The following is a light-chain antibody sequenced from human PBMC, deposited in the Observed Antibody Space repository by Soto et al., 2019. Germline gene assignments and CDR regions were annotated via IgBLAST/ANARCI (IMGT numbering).Light chain of an antibody. Sequence: EIVLTQSPATLSLSPGERATLSCRASQSVSSYLAWYQQKPGQAPSLLIYDASVRATGIPARFSGSGSGTKFTLTSSNPEPEDFAVYYCQKRSTWRFGGGTKVEIK. CDR3: QKRSTWR. V-gene: IGKV3-11*01. CDR2: DAS. CDR1: QSVSSY. J-gene: IGKJ4*01.